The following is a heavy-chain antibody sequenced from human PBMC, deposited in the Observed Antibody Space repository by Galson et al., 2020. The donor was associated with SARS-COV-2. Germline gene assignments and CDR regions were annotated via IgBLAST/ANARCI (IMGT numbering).Heavy chain of an antibody. Sequence: GGSLRLSCAASGFTFSDYYMSWIRQAPGKGLEWVSYISSSSSYTNYADSVKGRFTISRDNAKNSLYLQMNSLRAEDTAVYYCARDAGSGALDPWGQGTLVTVSS. J-gene: IGHJ5*02. D-gene: IGHD6-19*01. V-gene: IGHV3-11*06. CDR1: GFTFSDYY. CDR2: ISSSSSYT. CDR3: ARDAGSGALDP.